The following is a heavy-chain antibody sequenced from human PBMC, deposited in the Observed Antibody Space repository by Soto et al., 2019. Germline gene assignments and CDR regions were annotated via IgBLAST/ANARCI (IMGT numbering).Heavy chain of an antibody. Sequence: QVQLQESGPGLVKPSQTLSLTCTVSGGSISSGGYYWSWIRQHPGKGLEWIGYIYYSGSTYYNPSLKSRVTIAVDTSKNQFSLKLSSVTAADTAVYYCARDQGWVNYYYGMDVWGQGTTVTVSS. CDR1: GGSISSGGYY. CDR3: ARDQGWVNYYYGMDV. V-gene: IGHV4-31*03. CDR2: IYYSGST. J-gene: IGHJ6*02. D-gene: IGHD2-15*01.